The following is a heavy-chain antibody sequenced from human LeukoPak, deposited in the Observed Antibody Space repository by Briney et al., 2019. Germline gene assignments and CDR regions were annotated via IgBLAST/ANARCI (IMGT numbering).Heavy chain of an antibody. CDR3: ARGSYGDPRNGPKY. CDR1: GFTFSSYA. V-gene: IGHV3-30-3*01. CDR2: ISYDGSNK. Sequence: TGRSLRLSCAAPGFTFSSYAMHWVRQAPGKGLEWVAVISYDGSNKYYADSVKGRFTISRDNSKNTLYLQMNSLRAEDTAVYYCARGSYGDPRNGPKYWGQGTLVTVSS. J-gene: IGHJ4*02. D-gene: IGHD4-17*01.